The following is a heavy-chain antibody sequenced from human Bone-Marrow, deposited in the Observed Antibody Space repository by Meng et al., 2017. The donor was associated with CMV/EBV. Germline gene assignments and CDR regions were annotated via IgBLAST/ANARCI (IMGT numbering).Heavy chain of an antibody. Sequence: GESLKISCAASGFTFSSYAMHWVRQAPGKGLEWVAVISYDGSNKYYADSVKGRFIISRDNAKNSLFLQMNSLIAEDTAIYYCARDGVGYGAYWYFDYWGKGTLVTVSS. CDR2: ISYDGSNK. CDR1: GFTFSSYA. D-gene: IGHD5-12*01. J-gene: IGHJ4*02. CDR3: ARDGVGYGAYWYFDY. V-gene: IGHV3-30*04.